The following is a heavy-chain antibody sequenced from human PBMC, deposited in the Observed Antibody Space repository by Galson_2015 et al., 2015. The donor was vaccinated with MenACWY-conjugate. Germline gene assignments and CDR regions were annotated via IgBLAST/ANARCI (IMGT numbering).Heavy chain of an antibody. Sequence: CKASGYTFTSFGISWVRQARGQGLEWMGWISGHNGDTNYAQKLQGRVTMTTDTSTSTAYMELRGLRSDDTAVYYCARDRYSSGWHFDSWGQGTQVTVSA. D-gene: IGHD6-19*01. CDR1: GYTFTSFG. V-gene: IGHV1-18*01. J-gene: IGHJ4*02. CDR3: ARDRYSSGWHFDS. CDR2: ISGHNGDT.